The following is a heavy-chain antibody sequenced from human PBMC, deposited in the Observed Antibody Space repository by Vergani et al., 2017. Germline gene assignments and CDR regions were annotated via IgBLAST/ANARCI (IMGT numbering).Heavy chain of an antibody. CDR2: ISWNSGSI. Sequence: EVQLVESGGGLVRPGRSLRLSCAASGFTFDDYAMHWVRQAPGKGLEWVSGISWNSGSIGYADSVKGRFTISRDNAKNSLYLQMNSLRAEDTALYYCAKDIHYYDSSGYYSAFDYWGQGTLVTVSS. D-gene: IGHD3-22*01. CDR1: GFTFDDYA. V-gene: IGHV3-9*01. CDR3: AKDIHYYDSSGYYSAFDY. J-gene: IGHJ4*02.